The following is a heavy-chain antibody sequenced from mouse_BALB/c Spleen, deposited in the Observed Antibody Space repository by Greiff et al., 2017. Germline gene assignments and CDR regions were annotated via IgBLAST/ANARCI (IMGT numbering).Heavy chain of an antibody. CDR2: ISSGGST. CDR3: ARREGDY. J-gene: IGHJ4*01. Sequence: EVQGVESGGGLVKPGGSLKLSCAASGFTFSSYAMSWVRQTPEKRLEWVASISSGGSTYYPDSVKGRFTISRDNARNILYLQMSSLRSEDTAMYYCARREGDYWGQGTSVTVSS. CDR1: GFTFSSYA. V-gene: IGHV5-6-5*01.